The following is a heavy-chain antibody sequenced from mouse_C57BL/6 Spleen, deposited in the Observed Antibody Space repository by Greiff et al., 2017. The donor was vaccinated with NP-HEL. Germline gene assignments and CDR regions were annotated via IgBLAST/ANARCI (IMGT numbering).Heavy chain of an antibody. Sequence: EVQLVESGGGLVKPGGSLKLSCAASGFTFSDYGMHWVRQAPEKGLEWVAYISSGSSTIYYADTVKGRFTISRDNAKNTLFLQMTSLRSEDTAMYYCADSNPYYYAMDYWGQGTSVTVSS. CDR2: ISSGSSTI. V-gene: IGHV5-17*01. J-gene: IGHJ4*01. D-gene: IGHD2-5*01. CDR1: GFTFSDYG. CDR3: ADSNPYYYAMDY.